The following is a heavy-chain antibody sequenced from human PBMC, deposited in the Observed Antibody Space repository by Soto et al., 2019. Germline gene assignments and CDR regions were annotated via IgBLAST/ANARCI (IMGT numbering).Heavy chain of an antibody. CDR1: GGSISTGDYP. V-gene: IGHV4-30-2*01. CDR2: IYHGRSS. Sequence: QLQLQESGSGLVKPSQTLSLTCAVSGGSISTGDYPWSWIRQPLGKGLEWIGYIYHGRSSFYNPTLKSRVSISVDRSKHQFSLKLSSVTAAVTAVYYCARVARGGHKWFDPWGQGTLVTVSS. CDR3: ARVARGGHKWFDP. J-gene: IGHJ5*02. D-gene: IGHD3-3*01.